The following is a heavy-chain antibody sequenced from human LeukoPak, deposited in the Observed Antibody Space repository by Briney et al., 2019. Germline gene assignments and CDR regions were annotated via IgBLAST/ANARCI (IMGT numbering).Heavy chain of an antibody. CDR3: ARHDSSGYYYYYYGMDV. J-gene: IGHJ6*02. CDR2: IYYSGST. CDR1: GGSISSSSYY. Sequence: PSETLSLTCTVSGGSISSSSYYWGWIRHPPGKGLEWIGSIYYSGSTYYNPSLKSRVTISVDTSKNQFSLKLSSVTAADTAVYYCARHDSSGYYYYYYGMDVWGQGTTVTVSS. V-gene: IGHV4-39*01. D-gene: IGHD3-22*01.